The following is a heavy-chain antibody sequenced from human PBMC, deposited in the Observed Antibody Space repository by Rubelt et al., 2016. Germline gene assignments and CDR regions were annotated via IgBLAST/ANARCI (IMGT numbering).Heavy chain of an antibody. CDR2: INHSGST. V-gene: IGHV4-34*01. CDR3: ARGYWSSTSCYFDY. D-gene: IGHD2-2*01. CDR1: GGSFSGYY. J-gene: IGHJ4*02. Sequence: QVQLQQWGAGLLKPSETLSLTCAVYGGSFSGYYCSWIRQPPGKGLEWIGEINHSGSTNYNPSLTSRVTISVDTSKNQFSRKLSSVNASETAGYYGARGYWSSTSCYFDYWGQGTLVTVSS.